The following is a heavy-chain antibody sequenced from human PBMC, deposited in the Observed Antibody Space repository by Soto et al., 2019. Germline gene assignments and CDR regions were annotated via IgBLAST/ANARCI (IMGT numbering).Heavy chain of an antibody. CDR3: ARDSGYGDPFDY. Sequence: SETLSLTCTVSGGSISGFYGSWIRQPPGKGLEWIGYIFYSGNTNYNPSLKSRVTISVDTSKNQFSLKLRSVTAADTAVYYCARDSGYGDPFDYWGQGTLVTVSS. D-gene: IGHD4-17*01. V-gene: IGHV4-59*01. CDR1: GGSISGFY. CDR2: IFYSGNT. J-gene: IGHJ4*02.